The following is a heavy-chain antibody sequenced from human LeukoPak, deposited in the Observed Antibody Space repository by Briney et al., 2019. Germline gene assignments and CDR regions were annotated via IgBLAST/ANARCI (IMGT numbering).Heavy chain of an antibody. CDR3: AKEVEDSGSSP. D-gene: IGHD3-10*01. Sequence: GGSLRLSCAASGFTFSSYSMSWVRQAPGKGLEWVSAISDSGGSTYYADSVKGRFTISRDNSKNTLYLQMNSLGAEDTAVYYCAKEVEDSGSSPWGQGTLVTVSS. CDR2: ISDSGGST. CDR1: GFTFSSYS. V-gene: IGHV3-23*01. J-gene: IGHJ5*02.